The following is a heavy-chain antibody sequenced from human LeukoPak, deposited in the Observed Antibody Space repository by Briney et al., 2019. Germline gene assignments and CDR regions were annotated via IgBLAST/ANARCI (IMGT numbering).Heavy chain of an antibody. CDR2: INHSGST. Sequence: SSETLSLTCAVYGGSFSGYYWSWIRQPPGKGLEWIGEINHSGSTNYNPSLKSLVTISVDTSKNQFSLKLSSVTAGDTAVYSCARTRPHIVVVPAAISQRGYYYYYSYMDVWGKGPTVTVSS. V-gene: IGHV4-34*01. J-gene: IGHJ6*03. D-gene: IGHD2-2*02. CDR3: ARTRPHIVVVPAAISQRGYYYYYSYMDV. CDR1: GGSFSGYY.